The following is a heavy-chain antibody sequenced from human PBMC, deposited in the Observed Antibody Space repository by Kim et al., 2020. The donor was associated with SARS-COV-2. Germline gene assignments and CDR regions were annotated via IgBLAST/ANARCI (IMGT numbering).Heavy chain of an antibody. Sequence: NTSLKSRVTMSVDTSKNQFSLKLSSVTAADTAVYYCASSVLIYYYYGMDVWGQGTTVTVSS. CDR3: ASSVLIYYYYGMDV. V-gene: IGHV4-4*06. J-gene: IGHJ6*02.